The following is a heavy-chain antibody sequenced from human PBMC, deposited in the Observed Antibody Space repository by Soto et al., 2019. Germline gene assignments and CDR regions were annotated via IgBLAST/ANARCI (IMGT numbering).Heavy chain of an antibody. J-gene: IGHJ4*02. Sequence: EVQLVESGGGLVQPGGSLRLSCAVSGFTFGSYWMNWVRLIPGQGLEWVAYIKPDGSATYYVDSVKGRFTISRDNAKKSLYLQMNSLRVEDTSVYYCARAGYCGPGCYYYFDYWGQGTLVTVSS. CDR1: GFTFGSYW. D-gene: IGHD2-21*02. V-gene: IGHV3-7*01. CDR2: IKPDGSAT. CDR3: ARAGYCGPGCYYYFDY.